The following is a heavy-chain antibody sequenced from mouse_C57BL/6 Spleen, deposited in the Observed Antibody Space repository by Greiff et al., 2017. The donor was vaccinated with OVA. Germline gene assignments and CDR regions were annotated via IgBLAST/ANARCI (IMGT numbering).Heavy chain of an antibody. J-gene: IGHJ2*01. CDR2: IYPGDGDT. V-gene: IGHV1-80*01. Sequence: QVQLQQSGAELVKPGASVKISCKASGYAFSSYWMNWVKQRPGKGLEWIGQIYPGDGDTNYNGKFKGKATLTADKSSSTAYMPLSSLTSEDSAVYFCARLSSLYYFDYWGQGTTLTVSS. CDR3: ARLSSLYYFDY. D-gene: IGHD1-1*01. CDR1: GYAFSSYW.